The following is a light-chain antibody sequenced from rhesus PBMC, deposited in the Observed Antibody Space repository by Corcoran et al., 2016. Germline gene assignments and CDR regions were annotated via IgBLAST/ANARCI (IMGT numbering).Light chain of an antibody. CDR3: SSYETSRALI. CDR1: SSDIGGYNR. Sequence: QAALTQSPSVSGSPGQAVTISCTGTSSDIGGYNRVSWYQQYPGKVPKLMIYEVSRRPSGVSDRFSGSKSGNTASLTISGLQAEDEADYYCSSYETSRALIFGAGTRLTVL. J-gene: IGLJ1*01. V-gene: IGLV2-13*02. CDR2: EVS.